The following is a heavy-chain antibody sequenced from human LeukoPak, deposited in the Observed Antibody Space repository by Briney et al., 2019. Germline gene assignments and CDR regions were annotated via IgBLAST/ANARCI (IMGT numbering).Heavy chain of an antibody. J-gene: IGHJ4*02. CDR1: SSYA. CDR3: ARHESIYDGSGLFDY. V-gene: IGHV4-39*01. CDR2: IYYSGST. Sequence: SSYAMSWVRQPPGKGLEWIGSIYYSGSTYYNPSLKSRVTISVDTSKNQFSLKLSSVTAADTAVFYCARHESIYDGSGLFDYWGQGTLVTVSS. D-gene: IGHD3-22*01.